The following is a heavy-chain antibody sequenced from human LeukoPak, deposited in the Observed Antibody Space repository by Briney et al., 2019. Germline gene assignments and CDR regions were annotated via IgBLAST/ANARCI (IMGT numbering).Heavy chain of an antibody. CDR2: INPSGGST. Sequence: ASVKVSCKASGYTFTSYYMHWVRQAPGQGLEWMGIINPSGGSTSYAQKFQGRVTMTRNTSISTAYMELSSLRSEDTAVYYCARGRYYDFWSGYENYYYYGMDVWGQGTTVTVSS. CDR3: ARGRYYDFWSGYENYYYYGMDV. D-gene: IGHD3-3*01. J-gene: IGHJ6*02. CDR1: GYTFTSYY. V-gene: IGHV1-46*01.